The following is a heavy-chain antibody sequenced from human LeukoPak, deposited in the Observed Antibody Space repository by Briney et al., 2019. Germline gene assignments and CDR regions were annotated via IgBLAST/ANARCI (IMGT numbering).Heavy chain of an antibody. CDR2: IKQDGSEK. V-gene: IGHV3-7*01. Sequence: GSLRLSCAASGFTVSSNYMSWVRQAPGKGLEWVANIKQDGSEKYYVDSVKGRFTISRDNAKNSLYLQMDSLRAEDTAVYYCARESRGYDILTGKYHRGYYSYYMDVWGKGTTVTVSS. J-gene: IGHJ6*03. D-gene: IGHD3-9*01. CDR1: GFTVSSNY. CDR3: ARESRGYDILTGKYHRGYYSYYMDV.